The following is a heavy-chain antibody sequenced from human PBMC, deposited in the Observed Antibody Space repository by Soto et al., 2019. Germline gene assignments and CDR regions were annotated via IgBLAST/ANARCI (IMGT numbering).Heavy chain of an antibody. J-gene: IGHJ6*02. D-gene: IGHD3-16*01. CDR3: AGDLADTYYYYYGSDV. CDR2: IYYSGST. CDR1: GGSISSYY. V-gene: IGHV4-59*01. Sequence: PSETLSLPCTVSGGSISSYYWSWIRQPPGKGLEWIGYIYYSGSTNYNPSLKSRVTISVDTSKNQFSLKLSSVTAADTAVYYCAGDLADTYYYYYGSDVWRQGTTVTVSS.